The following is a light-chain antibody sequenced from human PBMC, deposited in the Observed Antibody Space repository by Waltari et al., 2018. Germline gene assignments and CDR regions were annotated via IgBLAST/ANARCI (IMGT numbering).Light chain of an antibody. CDR2: GAS. CDR1: QSVGGT. CDR3: QHYVRLPVT. V-gene: IGKV3-20*01. Sequence: EIVLTQSPGTLSLSPGERATISCWASQSVGGTLAWYQQKPGQATRLLIYGASSRATGIPDRFSGSGSGTVFSLSISRLEPEDFAVYYCQHYVRLPVTFGQGTKVEIK. J-gene: IGKJ1*01.